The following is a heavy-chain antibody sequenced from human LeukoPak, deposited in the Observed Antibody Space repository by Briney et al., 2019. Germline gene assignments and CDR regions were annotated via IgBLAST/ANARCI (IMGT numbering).Heavy chain of an antibody. CDR3: ARDSNGNSLFDY. D-gene: IGHD4-23*01. Sequence: SQTVSLTCAISGDSVSSNSATWNWIRQSPSRGLEWRGRTYYRSKWYSDYAVSVKSRITINPDTSKNQLSLQLTSVTPEDTAVYYCARDSNGNSLFDYWGQETLVTVSS. CDR2: TYYRSKWYS. V-gene: IGHV6-1*01. CDR1: GDSVSSNSAT. J-gene: IGHJ4*01.